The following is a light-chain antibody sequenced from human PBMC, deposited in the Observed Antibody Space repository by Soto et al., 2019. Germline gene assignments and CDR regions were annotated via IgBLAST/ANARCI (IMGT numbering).Light chain of an antibody. CDR2: DSS. Sequence: DIQMTQSPSSLSASVGDRVTITCQASQDISTYLNWYQHKPGKAPNLLIYDSSDLEAGFPSRFSGSGSGTDFNLTISSLQPEDISIYYCQQYEKPPYTFGQGTKLEIK. CDR1: QDISTY. V-gene: IGKV1-33*01. CDR3: QQYEKPPYT. J-gene: IGKJ2*01.